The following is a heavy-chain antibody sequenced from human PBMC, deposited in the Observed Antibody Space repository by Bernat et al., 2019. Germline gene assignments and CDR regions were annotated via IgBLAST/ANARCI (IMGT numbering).Heavy chain of an antibody. J-gene: IGHJ3*02. Sequence: QVQLVQSGAEVKKPGASVKVSCKASGYSFTSYYMHWVRQAPGQGLEWMGTINPSGASTSYAQKFQGRVTMTRDTSTSTVYMELSSLRSEDTAVYYCARELQRWLDGAMFKRGVGDAFDIWGQGTMVTVSS. CDR3: ARELQRWLDGAMFKRGVGDAFDI. CDR2: INPSGAST. D-gene: IGHD5-18*01. V-gene: IGHV1-46*01. CDR1: GYSFTSYY.